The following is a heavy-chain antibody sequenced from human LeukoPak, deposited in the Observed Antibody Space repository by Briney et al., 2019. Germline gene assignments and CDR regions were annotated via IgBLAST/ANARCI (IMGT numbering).Heavy chain of an antibody. CDR3: ARGPHGMDV. CDR2: ISYYGSNK. J-gene: IGHJ6*02. V-gene: IGHV3-30-3*01. Sequence: GGSLRLSCAASGFTFSSYAMHGVRQAPGKGLEWGAVISYYGSNKYSPDSVKGRFTISKDNSKNTLYLQMNSLRAEDTAVYYCARGPHGMDVWGQGTTVTVSS. CDR1: GFTFSSYA.